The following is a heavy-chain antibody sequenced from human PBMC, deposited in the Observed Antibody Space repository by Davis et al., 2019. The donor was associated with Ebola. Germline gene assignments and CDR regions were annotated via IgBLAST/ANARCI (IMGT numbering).Heavy chain of an antibody. Sequence: PGGSLRLSCVTSGFTFYRYEMNWVRQAPGKGLEWVSFISASGSPIYYVDSIKGRFTISRDTARSSVHLQMDSLRAEDTAIYYCARGPLTALDYWGQGTLVTVSS. CDR3: ARGPLTALDY. J-gene: IGHJ4*02. CDR1: GFTFYRYE. CDR2: ISASGSPI. V-gene: IGHV3-48*03. D-gene: IGHD3-9*01.